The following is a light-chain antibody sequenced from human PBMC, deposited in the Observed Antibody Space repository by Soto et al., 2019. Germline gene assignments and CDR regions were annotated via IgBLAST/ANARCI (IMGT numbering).Light chain of an antibody. Sequence: EIVMTQSPATLSVSPGERATLSCRASQSVSSNLAWYQQKPGQAPRLLIYGASTRATGIPARFSGSGSGTELTITISSLQSEDFAVYYCQQYNNWITFGQGTRLEIK. CDR1: QSVSSN. CDR2: GAS. CDR3: QQYNNWIT. J-gene: IGKJ5*01. V-gene: IGKV3-15*01.